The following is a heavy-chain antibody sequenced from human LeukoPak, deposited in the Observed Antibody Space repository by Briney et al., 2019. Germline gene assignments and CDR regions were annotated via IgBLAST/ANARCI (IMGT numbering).Heavy chain of an antibody. V-gene: IGHV4-39*01. J-gene: IGHJ4*02. CDR2: IYYSGSS. Sequence: KSSETLSLTFTVSACSISSSRYYCGWLRHPPVKCLVWTGSIYYSGSSYYSPSLKSRVTISVDTSKPQFSLKLSSVPAADTAVYYCARPHYDILTGSYYFDYWGQGTLVTVSS. CDR1: ACSISSSRYY. CDR3: ARPHYDILTGSYYFDY. D-gene: IGHD3-9*01.